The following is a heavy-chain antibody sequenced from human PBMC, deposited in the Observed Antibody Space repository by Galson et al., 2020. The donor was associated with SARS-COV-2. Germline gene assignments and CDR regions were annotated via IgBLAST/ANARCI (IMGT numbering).Heavy chain of an antibody. D-gene: IGHD5-12*01. CDR1: GDSVSSNSAS. Sequence: SQTLSLTCAISGDSVSSNSASWNWIRQSPARGLEWLGRTYYRSKWHNDYALSVKSRITINPDTSKNQFSLQLNSVTPEDTAVYYCARDRIPLYGGYDVWFDYWGQGTLVTVSS. J-gene: IGHJ4*02. CDR3: ARDRIPLYGGYDVWFDY. V-gene: IGHV6-1*01. CDR2: TYYRSKWHN.